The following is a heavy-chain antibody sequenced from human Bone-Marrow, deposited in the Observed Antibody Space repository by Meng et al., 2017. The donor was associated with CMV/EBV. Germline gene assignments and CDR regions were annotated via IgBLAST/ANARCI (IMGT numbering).Heavy chain of an antibody. V-gene: IGHV1-69*04. CDR2: IIPILGIA. CDR1: GGTFSSYT. D-gene: IGHD3-3*01. J-gene: IGHJ5*02. CDR3: ARDGTGYDFWSARNWFDP. Sequence: SVKVSCKASGGTFSSYTISWVRQAPGQGLEWMGRIIPILGIANYAQKFQGRVTITADKSTSTAYMELSSLRSEDTAVYYCARDGTGYDFWSARNWFDPWGQGTRVTVSS.